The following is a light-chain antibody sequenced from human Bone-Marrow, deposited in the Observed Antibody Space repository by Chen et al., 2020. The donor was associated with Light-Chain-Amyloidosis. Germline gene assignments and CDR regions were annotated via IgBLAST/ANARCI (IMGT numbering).Light chain of an antibody. CDR3: QQYGNSPWT. Sequence: EIVLTQSPGTLSLSAGERATLSCRASQSVSDNFLAWYQQKPGQAPRLLIYAASRRATGIPDVFSGSRSGTDFTLTISRLEPEDFAVYYCQQYGNSPWTFGQGTKVEIK. CDR1: QSVSDNF. J-gene: IGKJ1*01. V-gene: IGKV3-20*01. CDR2: AAS.